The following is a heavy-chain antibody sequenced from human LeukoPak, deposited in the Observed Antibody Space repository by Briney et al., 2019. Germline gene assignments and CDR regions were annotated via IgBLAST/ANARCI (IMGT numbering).Heavy chain of an antibody. CDR3: ARDRDYDILTGFLYGIPFDY. CDR1: GGSISSSNYY. D-gene: IGHD3-9*01. J-gene: IGHJ4*02. V-gene: IGHV4-39*02. Sequence: PSQTLSLTCIVSGGSISSSNYYWGWIRQPPGKGLECIGSIYYSGSSYYNPSLKSQVSISIDTSKNQFSLKLSSVTAADTAVYYCARDRDYDILTGFLYGIPFDYWGQGTLVTVSS. CDR2: IYYSGSS.